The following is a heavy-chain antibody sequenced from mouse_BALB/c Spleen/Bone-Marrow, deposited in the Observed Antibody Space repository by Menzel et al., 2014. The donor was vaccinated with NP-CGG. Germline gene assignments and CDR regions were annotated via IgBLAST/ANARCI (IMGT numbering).Heavy chain of an antibody. Sequence: EVNLVESGAELVKPGASVKLSCTASGFNIKDTYMHWVKQRPEQGLEWIGWIDPANGNTKYDPNFQGKATITADTSSDTAYLQLSSLTSEDTAVYYCARDYDYFFDYWGQGTTLTVSS. CDR2: IDPANGNT. V-gene: IGHV14-3*02. D-gene: IGHD2-4*01. J-gene: IGHJ2*01. CDR1: GFNIKDTY. CDR3: ARDYDYFFDY.